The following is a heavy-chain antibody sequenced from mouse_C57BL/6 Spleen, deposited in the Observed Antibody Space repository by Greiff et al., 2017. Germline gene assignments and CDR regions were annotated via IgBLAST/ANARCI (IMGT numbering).Heavy chain of an antibody. CDR1: GYTFTSYW. D-gene: IGHD1-1*01. Sequence: QVQLQQPGAELVKPGASVKLSCKASGYTFTSYWMHWVKQRPGRGPEWIGRIDPNSGGTKYNEKFKSKATLTVDKPSSTAYMQLSSLTSEDSAVYYCAREDYGSPWAYWGQGTLVTVSA. V-gene: IGHV1-72*01. CDR3: AREDYGSPWAY. J-gene: IGHJ3*01. CDR2: IDPNSGGT.